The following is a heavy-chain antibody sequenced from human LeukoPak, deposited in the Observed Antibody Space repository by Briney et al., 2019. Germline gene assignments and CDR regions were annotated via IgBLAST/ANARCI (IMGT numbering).Heavy chain of an antibody. CDR3: ARVSRIVRATVPDFDY. V-gene: IGHV1-69*05. J-gene: IGHJ4*02. Sequence: GASVKVSCKASGGTFSSYAISWVRQAPGQGLEGMGMIIPIFGTANYAQKFQGRVTITTDTSTSTAYMELSSLRSEDTTVYYFARVSRIVRATVPDFDYRSRATLVTVYS. CDR1: GGTFSSYA. D-gene: IGHD1-26*01. CDR2: IIPIFGTA.